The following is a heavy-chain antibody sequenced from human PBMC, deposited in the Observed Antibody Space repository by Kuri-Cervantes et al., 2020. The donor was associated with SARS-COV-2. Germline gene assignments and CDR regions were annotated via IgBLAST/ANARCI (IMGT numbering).Heavy chain of an antibody. CDR3: ARDPRRWLQISVSYFDY. J-gene: IGHJ4*02. CDR2: ISYDGSNK. CDR1: GYTFTGYY. V-gene: IGHV3-30-3*01. Sequence: SCKASGYTFTGYYMHWVRQAPGKGLEWVAVISYDGSNKYYADSVKGRFTISRDNSKNTLYLQMNSLRAEDTAVYYCARDPRRWLQISVSYFDYWGQGTLVTVSS. D-gene: IGHD5-24*01.